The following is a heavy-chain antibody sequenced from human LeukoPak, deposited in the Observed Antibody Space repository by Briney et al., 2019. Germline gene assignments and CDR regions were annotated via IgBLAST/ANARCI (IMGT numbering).Heavy chain of an antibody. Sequence: PGGSLRLSCAASGFTFSSYAMSWVRQAPGKGLEWVSTISGSGGTTYYADSVKGRFTISRDNSKNTLYLQMNSLRAEDTAVYYCAKDIIFGGRLRFYYFDYWGQGTLVTVSS. CDR3: AKDIIFGGRLRFYYFDY. V-gene: IGHV3-23*01. J-gene: IGHJ4*02. CDR1: GFTFSSYA. D-gene: IGHD5-12*01. CDR2: ISGSGGTT.